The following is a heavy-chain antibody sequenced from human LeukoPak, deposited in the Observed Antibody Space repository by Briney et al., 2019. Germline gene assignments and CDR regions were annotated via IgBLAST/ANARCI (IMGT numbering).Heavy chain of an antibody. J-gene: IGHJ4*02. CDR2: IYYSGST. D-gene: IGHD3-22*01. V-gene: IGHV4-59*01. Sequence: SETLSLTCTVSSGSISSYYWSWIRQPPGKGLEWIGYIYYSGSTNYNPSLKSRVTISVDTSKNQFSLKLSSVTAADTAVYYCARLIAAYYYDSSGYFDYWGQGTLVTVSS. CDR3: ARLIAAYYYDSSGYFDY. CDR1: SGSISSYY.